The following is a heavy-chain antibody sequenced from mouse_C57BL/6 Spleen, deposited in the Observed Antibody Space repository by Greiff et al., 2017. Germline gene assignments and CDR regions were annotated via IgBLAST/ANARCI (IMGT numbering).Heavy chain of an antibody. CDR3: AMPLYDYWYFDV. J-gene: IGHJ1*03. CDR2: ISSGSSTI. CDR1: GFTFSDYG. Sequence: EVQVVESGGGLVKPGGSLKLSCAASGFTFSDYGMHWVRQAPEKGLEWVAYISSGSSTIYYADTVKGRFTISRDNAKNTLFLHMTSLRSEDTAMYYCAMPLYDYWYFDVWGTGTTVTVSS. V-gene: IGHV5-17*01. D-gene: IGHD2-3*01.